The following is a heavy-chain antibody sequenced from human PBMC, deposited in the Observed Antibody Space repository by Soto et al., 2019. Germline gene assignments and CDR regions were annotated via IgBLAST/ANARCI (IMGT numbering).Heavy chain of an antibody. D-gene: IGHD6-13*01. CDR3: ASVAAAGTLDY. V-gene: IGHV4-34*01. J-gene: IGHJ4*02. CDR1: GGSFSGYY. CDR2: INHSGST. Sequence: QVQLQQWGAGLLKPSETLSLTCAVYGGSFSGYYWSWIRQPPGKGLEWIGEINHSGSTNYNPSRKSRVTISVDTSKNQFSLKLSSVTAADTAVYYCASVAAAGTLDYWGQGTLVTVSS.